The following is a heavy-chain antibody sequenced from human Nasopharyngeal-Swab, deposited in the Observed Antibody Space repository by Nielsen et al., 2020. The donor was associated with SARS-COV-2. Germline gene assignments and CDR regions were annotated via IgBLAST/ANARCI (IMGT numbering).Heavy chain of an antibody. V-gene: IGHV4-34*01. J-gene: IGHJ4*02. D-gene: IGHD5-12*01. CDR1: GGSFSGYY. Sequence: SETLSLTCAVYGGSFSGYYWSWIRQPPGKGLEWIGEINHSGSTNYNPSLKSRVTISVDTSKNQFSLKLSSVTAADTAVYYCARRQNGHDWEIDYWGQGTLVTVSS. CDR2: INHSGST. CDR3: ARRQNGHDWEIDY.